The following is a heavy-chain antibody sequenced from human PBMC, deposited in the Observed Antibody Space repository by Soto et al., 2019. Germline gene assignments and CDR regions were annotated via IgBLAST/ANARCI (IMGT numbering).Heavy chain of an antibody. V-gene: IGHV4-34*01. CDR2: INHSGST. J-gene: IGHJ5*02. CDR1: GGSFSGYY. D-gene: IGHD6-13*01. Sequence: SETLSLTCAVYGGSFSGYYWSWIRQPPGKGLEWIGEINHSGSTNYNPSLKSRVTISVDTSKNQFSLKLSSVTAADTAVYYCARDRYSSSWYGIFWFDPWGQGTLVTVSS. CDR3: ARDRYSSSWYGIFWFDP.